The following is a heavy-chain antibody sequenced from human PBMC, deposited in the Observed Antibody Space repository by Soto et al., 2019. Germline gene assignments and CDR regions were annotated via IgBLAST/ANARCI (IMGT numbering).Heavy chain of an antibody. CDR2: INPSIGTT. V-gene: IGHV1-46*01. CDR1: GYTFTSYY. J-gene: IGHJ6*01. Sequence: QVQLVQSGAEVKKPGASVKVSCKASGYTFTSYYIHWVRQAPGQGLEWMGVINPSIGTTSYAQKFQGRVTMTRDTSTSTLYMELSSLRSEDTTVYYCARDVQTDGTAAGRMDAMDVW. D-gene: IGHD6-13*01. CDR3: ARDVQTDGTAAGRMDAMDV.